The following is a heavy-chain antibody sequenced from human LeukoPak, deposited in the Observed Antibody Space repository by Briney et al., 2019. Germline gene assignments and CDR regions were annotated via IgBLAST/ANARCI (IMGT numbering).Heavy chain of an antibody. J-gene: IGHJ3*02. CDR1: GGSISSYY. V-gene: IGHV4-59*08. Sequence: SETLSLTCTVSGGSISSYYWSWIRQPPGKGLEWIGYIYYSGSTNYNPSLKSRVTISVHTSKNQFSLKLSSVTAADTAVYYCARAGQLDAFDIWGQGTMVTVSS. CDR2: IYYSGST. CDR3: ARAGQLDAFDI. D-gene: IGHD5-18*01.